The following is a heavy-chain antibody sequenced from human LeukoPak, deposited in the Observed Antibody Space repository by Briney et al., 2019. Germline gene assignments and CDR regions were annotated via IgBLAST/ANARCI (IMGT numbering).Heavy chain of an antibody. CDR2: MNPNSGNT. CDR1: GYTFTSYD. Sequence: GASVKVSCKASGYTFTSYDINWVRQAAGQGLEWMGWMNPNSGNTGYAQKFQGRVTMTRNTSISTAYMELSSLRSEDTAVYYCARVDWTGSWGAFDIWGQGTMVTVSS. CDR3: ARVDWTGSWGAFDI. J-gene: IGHJ3*02. D-gene: IGHD2-8*02. V-gene: IGHV1-8*01.